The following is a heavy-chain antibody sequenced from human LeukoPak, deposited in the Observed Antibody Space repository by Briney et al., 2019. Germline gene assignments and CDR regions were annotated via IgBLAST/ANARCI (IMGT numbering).Heavy chain of an antibody. CDR2: ISGSGGST. Sequence: PGGSLRLSCAACGFTVSSNYMSWVRQAPGKGLEWVSAISGSGGSTYYADSVKGRFTISRDNSKNTLYLQMNSLRAEDTAVYYCAKESQRELRYFDWIPDYWGQGTLVTVSS. V-gene: IGHV3-23*01. J-gene: IGHJ4*02. D-gene: IGHD3-9*01. CDR3: AKESQRELRYFDWIPDY. CDR1: GFTVSSNY.